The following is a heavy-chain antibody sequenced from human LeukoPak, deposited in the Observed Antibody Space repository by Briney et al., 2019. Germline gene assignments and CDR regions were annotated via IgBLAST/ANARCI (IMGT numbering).Heavy chain of an antibody. D-gene: IGHD1-26*01. CDR3: ARGSSGIVGAYFDY. Sequence: PSETLSLTCTVSGGSISSGGYYWSWIRQHPGKGLEWIGYIYYSGSTYYNPSLKSRVTISVDTSKNQFSLKLSSVTAADTAVYYCARGSSGIVGAYFDYWGQGTLVTVSS. CDR1: GGSISSGGYY. V-gene: IGHV4-31*03. J-gene: IGHJ4*02. CDR2: IYYSGST.